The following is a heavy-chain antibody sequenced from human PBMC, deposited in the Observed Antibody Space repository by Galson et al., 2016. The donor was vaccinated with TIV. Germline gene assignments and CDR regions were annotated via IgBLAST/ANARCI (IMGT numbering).Heavy chain of an antibody. Sequence: SVKVSCKASGDTFSNYAISWVRQAPGQGPEWMGRINPIFHTATYAQRLQGRVTIMADKSTTTIYMELNSLRTEDTAVYYCAREGYYYDSTAYYAFDIWCQGTMVTVSS. CDR3: AREGYYYDSTAYYAFDI. D-gene: IGHD3-22*01. V-gene: IGHV1-69*06. J-gene: IGHJ3*02. CDR1: GDTFSNYA. CDR2: INPIFHTA.